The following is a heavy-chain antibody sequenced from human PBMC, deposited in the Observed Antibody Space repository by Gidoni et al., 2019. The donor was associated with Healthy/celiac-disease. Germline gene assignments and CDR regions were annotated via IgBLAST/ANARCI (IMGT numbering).Heavy chain of an antibody. J-gene: IGHJ4*02. Sequence: QVQLQESGPGLVKPSETLSLTCTVSGGSISSYYWSWIRQPPGKGLEWIGYIYYSGSTNYNPSLKSRVTISVDTSKNQFSLKLSSVTAADTAVYYCARAPRVRYGYDYRGQGTLVTVSS. CDR3: ARAPRVRYGYDY. CDR1: GGSISSYY. CDR2: IYYSGST. D-gene: IGHD3-10*02. V-gene: IGHV4-59*01.